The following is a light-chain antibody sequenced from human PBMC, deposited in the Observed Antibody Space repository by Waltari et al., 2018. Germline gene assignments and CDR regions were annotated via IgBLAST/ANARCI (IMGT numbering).Light chain of an antibody. CDR2: ANS. V-gene: IGLV1-40*01. CDR3: QSHDHSLHAYV. Sequence: QSVLTQPPSVSGAPGQRVTISCTGISSNVGANYDVHWYQQVPPTAPKLLIYANSLRPPGFPDRFSGSKSGTSASLAITGLQAEDEADYYCQSHDHSLHAYVFGTGTKVTVL. J-gene: IGLJ1*01. CDR1: SSNVGANYD.